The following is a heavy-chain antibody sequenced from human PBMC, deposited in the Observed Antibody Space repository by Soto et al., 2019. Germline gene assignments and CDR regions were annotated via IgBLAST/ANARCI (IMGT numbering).Heavy chain of an antibody. CDR3: ARCENACGGDCYSLHFDY. D-gene: IGHD2-21*02. CDR2: IYPGDSDT. V-gene: IGHV5-51*01. J-gene: IGHJ4*02. CDR1: GYSFTSYW. Sequence: PGECLKISCKGSGYSFTSYWIGWVRQMPVKGLEWMGIIYPGDSDTRYSPSFQGQVTISADKSISTAYLQWSSLKASDTAMYYCARCENACGGDCYSLHFDYWGQGTLVTVSS.